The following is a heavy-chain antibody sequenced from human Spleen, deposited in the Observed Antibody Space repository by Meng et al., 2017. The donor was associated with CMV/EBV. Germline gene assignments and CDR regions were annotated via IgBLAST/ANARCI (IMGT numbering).Heavy chain of an antibody. CDR3: TRDAHLTTVTPNWFDP. V-gene: IGHV1-2*02. J-gene: IGHJ5*02. CDR1: GDTFTDYY. Sequence: QGQLVELGAELGRPGASVKVSCKASGDTFTDYYMHWVRQAPGQGLEWMGCINPNSGDTNYAQKFQGRVTMTRDTSISTAYMELSRLRSDDTAVYYCTRDAHLTTVTPNWFDPWGQGTLVTVSS. CDR2: INPNSGDT. D-gene: IGHD4-17*01.